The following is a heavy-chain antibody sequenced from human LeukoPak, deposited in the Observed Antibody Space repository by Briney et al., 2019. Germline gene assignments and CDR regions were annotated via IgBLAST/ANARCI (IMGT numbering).Heavy chain of an antibody. CDR3: ARRANNYGSGYFDY. CDR1: GGSISSSY. V-gene: IGHV4-59*08. Sequence: SETLSLTCTVSGGSISSSYWSWIRQPPGKGLEWIGYIYYSGSTNYNPSLKSRVTISVDTSKNQFSLKLNSVTAADTAVYYCARRANNYGSGYFDYWGQGTLVTVSS. J-gene: IGHJ4*02. CDR2: IYYSGST. D-gene: IGHD3-10*01.